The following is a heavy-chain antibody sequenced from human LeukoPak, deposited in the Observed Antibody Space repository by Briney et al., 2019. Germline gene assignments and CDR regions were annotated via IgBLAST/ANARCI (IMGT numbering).Heavy chain of an antibody. D-gene: IGHD2-15*01. CDR2: MYHTGHT. V-gene: IGHV4-59*08. Sequence: SETLSLTCNVSGGSISNYYGSWIRQPPGKGLEWIGYMYHTGHTMYTSSLKSRVTMSLDTSKNHFSLRLSSVPAADTAVYYCARHPFATPFDYWGPRTLVTVSS. CDR3: ARHPFATPFDY. J-gene: IGHJ4*02. CDR1: GGSISNYY.